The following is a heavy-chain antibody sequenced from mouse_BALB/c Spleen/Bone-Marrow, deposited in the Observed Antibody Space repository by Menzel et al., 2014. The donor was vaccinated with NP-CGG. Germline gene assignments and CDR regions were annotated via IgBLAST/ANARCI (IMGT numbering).Heavy chain of an antibody. J-gene: IGHJ3*01. D-gene: IGHD2-3*01. CDR1: GYTFTDYY. CDR3: ARSGGYYVRFAY. Sequence: QVQLKESGPELVKPGASVKISCKASGYTFTDYYINWVKQKPGQGLEWIGWIYPGSGNTKYNEKPKGKATLTVDTSSSTAYMQLSSPTSEDTAVYFCARSGGYYVRFAYWGQGTLVTVSA. V-gene: IGHV1-84*02. CDR2: IYPGSGNT.